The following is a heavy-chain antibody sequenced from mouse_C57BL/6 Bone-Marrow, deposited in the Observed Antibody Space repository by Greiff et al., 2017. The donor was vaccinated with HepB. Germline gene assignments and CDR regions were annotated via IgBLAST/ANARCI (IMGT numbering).Heavy chain of an antibody. CDR2: IDPEKGDT. CDR1: GFNIKDDY. CDR3: TGLLRPSWFAY. J-gene: IGHJ3*01. D-gene: IGHD2-3*01. V-gene: IGHV14-4*01. Sequence: VQLQQSGAELVRPGASVKLSCTASGFNIKDDYMHWVKQRPEQGLEWIGWIDPEKGDTEYASKFQGKATIPADTSSNTAYLQLSSLTSEDTAVYYCTGLLRPSWFAYWGQGTLVTVSA.